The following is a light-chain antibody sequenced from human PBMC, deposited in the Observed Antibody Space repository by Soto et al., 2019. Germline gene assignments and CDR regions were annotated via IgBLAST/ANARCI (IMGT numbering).Light chain of an antibody. CDR1: QSIGTW. CDR3: QQYATSAPST. V-gene: IGKV1-5*01. Sequence: DIQLTQSPSTLSASVGDRITITCRASQSIGTWLAWYQHRPGEGPKLLIHDASSLESGVPSRFSGSGSATEFSLNISSLESGDSGTYHCQQYATSAPSTFGQGTKVEIK. J-gene: IGKJ1*01. CDR2: DAS.